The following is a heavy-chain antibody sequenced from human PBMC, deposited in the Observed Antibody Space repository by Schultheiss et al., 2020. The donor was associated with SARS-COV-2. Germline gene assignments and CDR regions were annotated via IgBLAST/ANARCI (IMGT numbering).Heavy chain of an antibody. D-gene: IGHD2-21*02. CDR3: ARWTSCGDDCYWLHY. V-gene: IGHV4-61*01. CDR1: GGSVSSGSSY. Sequence: SETLSLTCTVSGGSVSSGSSYWSWIRQPPGKGLEWIGYIYYSGSTNYSPSVKSRVTISVDTSKNQFSLKLSSVTAADTASYYCARWTSCGDDCYWLHYWGQGTRVTVSS. J-gene: IGHJ4*02. CDR2: IYYSGST.